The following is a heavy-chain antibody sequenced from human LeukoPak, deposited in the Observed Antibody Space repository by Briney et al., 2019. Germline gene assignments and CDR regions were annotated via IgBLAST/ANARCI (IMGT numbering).Heavy chain of an antibody. CDR1: GFTFSDYY. CDR3: ARESSWSFDY. CDR2: ISSSGSNI. D-gene: IGHD6-13*01. Sequence: GGSLRLSCAVSGFTFSDYYMTWIRQAPGKGLEWISYISSSGSNIYYEDSVKGRFTIARDNAKNSVYLQMNSLRVEDTAVYYCARESSWSFDYWGQGTLLTVSS. V-gene: IGHV3-11*01. J-gene: IGHJ4*02.